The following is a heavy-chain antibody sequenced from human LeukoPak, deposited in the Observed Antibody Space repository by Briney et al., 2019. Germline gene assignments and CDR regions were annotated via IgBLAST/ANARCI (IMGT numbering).Heavy chain of an antibody. D-gene: IGHD6-13*01. V-gene: IGHV3-21*01. CDR3: AREGLAAAGSFDY. Sequence: PGGSLRLSCAASGFTFNNYAMHWVRQGPGKGLEWVSGISSSSSYIYYADSVKGRFTISRDNTKNSLYLQMNSLRAEDTAVYYCAREGLAAAGSFDYWGQGTLVTVSS. CDR2: ISSSSSYI. CDR1: GFTFNNYA. J-gene: IGHJ4*02.